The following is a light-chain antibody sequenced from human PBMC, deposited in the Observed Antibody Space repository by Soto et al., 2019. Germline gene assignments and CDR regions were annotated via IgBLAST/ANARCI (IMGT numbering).Light chain of an antibody. CDR1: QSVSSY. CDR2: DAS. J-gene: IGKJ4*01. CDR3: QQRSNWPLLT. V-gene: IGKV3-11*01. Sequence: EIVLTQSPAPLSLSPGERATLSCRASQSVSSYLAWYQQKPGQAPRLLIYDASNRATGIPARFSGSGSGTEFTLTISSLEHEDFAVYYCQQRSNWPLLTFGGGTKVEIK.